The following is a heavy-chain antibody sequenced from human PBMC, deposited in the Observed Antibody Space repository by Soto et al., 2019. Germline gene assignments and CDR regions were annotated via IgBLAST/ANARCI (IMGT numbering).Heavy chain of an antibody. V-gene: IGHV3-30*18. Sequence: QVQLVESGGGVVQPGRSLRLSCAASGFTFSTYGMHWVRQAPGKGLEWLAVISYDEKTKYYADSVKARFTISRDNSKITLFLQMNRLRSEDTAVYYCAKGSQMAAVLDNWGQGTLVTVSS. CDR3: AKGSQMAAVLDN. D-gene: IGHD6-25*01. CDR1: GFTFSTYG. CDR2: ISYDEKTK. J-gene: IGHJ4*02.